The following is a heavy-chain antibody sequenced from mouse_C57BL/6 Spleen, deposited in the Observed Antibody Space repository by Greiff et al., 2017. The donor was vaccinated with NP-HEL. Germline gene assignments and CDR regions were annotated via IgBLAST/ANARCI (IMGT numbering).Heavy chain of an antibody. CDR3: ARPGKNYAMDY. CDR1: GYTFTSYW. J-gene: IGHJ4*01. CDR2: IYPSDSET. Sequence: VQLQQSGAELVRPGSSVKLSCKASGYTFTSYWMDWVKQRPGQGLEWIGNIYPSDSETHYNQKFKDKATLTVDKSSSTAYMQLSSLTSEDSAVYYCARPGKNYAMDYWGQGTSVTVSS. D-gene: IGHD4-1*01. V-gene: IGHV1-61*01.